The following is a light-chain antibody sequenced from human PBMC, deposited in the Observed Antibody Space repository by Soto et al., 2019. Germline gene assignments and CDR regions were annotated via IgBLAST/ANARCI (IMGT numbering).Light chain of an antibody. V-gene: IGKV3-15*01. CDR2: GAS. J-gene: IGKJ5*01. CDR3: QQSNSWPPIT. CDR1: QSVRSN. Sequence: EIVVTQSPATMSVSPVERATLSCIASQSVRSNLAWYQQKPGQAPRLLIYGASTRATGIPARFSGSGSGTEFTLTVSSLQSEDFAVYYCQQSNSWPPITFGQGTRLEIK.